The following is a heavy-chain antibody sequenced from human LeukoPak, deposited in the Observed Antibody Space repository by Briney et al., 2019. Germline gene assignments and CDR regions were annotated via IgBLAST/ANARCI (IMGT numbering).Heavy chain of an antibody. J-gene: IGHJ3*02. CDR2: ISYDGSNK. CDR1: GFTFSSYG. D-gene: IGHD3-3*01. CDR3: AREPYDSYDAFDI. V-gene: IGHV3-30*03. Sequence: GGSLRLSCAASGFTFSSYGMHWVRQAPGKGLEWVAVISYDGSNKYYADSVKGRFTISRDNSKNTLYLQMNSLRTEDTAVYYCAREPYDSYDAFDIWGQGTKVTVSP.